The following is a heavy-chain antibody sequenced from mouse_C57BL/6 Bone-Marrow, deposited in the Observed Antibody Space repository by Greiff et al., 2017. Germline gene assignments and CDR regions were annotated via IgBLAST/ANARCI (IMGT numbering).Heavy chain of an antibody. D-gene: IGHD2-5*01. CDR1: GYTFTNYW. V-gene: IGHV1-63*01. J-gene: IGHJ4*01. CDR2: IYPGGGYT. Sequence: QVQLKESGAELVRPGTSVKMSCKASGYTFTNYWIGWAKQRPGHGLAWIGDIYPGGGYTNYNEKFKGKATLTADKSSSTAYMQVSSLTSEDAGIYYCARKGKYSNYLYAIDYWVQGTSVTVSS. CDR3: ARKGKYSNYLYAIDY.